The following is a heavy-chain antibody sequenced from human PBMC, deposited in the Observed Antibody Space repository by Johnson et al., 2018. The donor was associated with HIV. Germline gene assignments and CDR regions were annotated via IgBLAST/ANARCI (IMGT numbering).Heavy chain of an antibody. J-gene: IGHJ3*02. V-gene: IGHV3-20*04. CDR1: GFTFDEYG. D-gene: IGHD3-22*01. CDR3: ARQHYFDSSGQGGGLDI. Sequence: VQLVESGGGVVRPGGSLRLSCAVSGFTFDEYGMNWVRQPPGKGLAWVSGINWNGGSTGYADSVKGRFTISRDNAKNSLYLQMHSGRAEDTALYYCARQHYFDSSGQGGGLDIWGQGTMVTVSS. CDR2: INWNGGST.